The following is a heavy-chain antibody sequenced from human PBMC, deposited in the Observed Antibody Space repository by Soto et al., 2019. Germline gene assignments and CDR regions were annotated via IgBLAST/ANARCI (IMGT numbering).Heavy chain of an antibody. J-gene: IGHJ4*02. V-gene: IGHV4-39*01. CDR1: GGSISSSSYY. CDR3: ARHSRRYFDWLFPRDFDY. CDR2: IYYSGST. Sequence: QLQLQESGPGLVKPSETLSLTCTVSGGSISSSSYYWGWIRQPPGKGLEWIGSIYYSGSTYYNPSLKSRVTISVDTSKNQFSLKLSSVTAADTAVYYCARHSRRYFDWLFPRDFDYWGQGTLVTVSS. D-gene: IGHD3-9*01.